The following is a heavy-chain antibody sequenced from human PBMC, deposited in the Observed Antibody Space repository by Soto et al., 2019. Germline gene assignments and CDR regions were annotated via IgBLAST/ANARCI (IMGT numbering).Heavy chain of an antibody. V-gene: IGHV3-30*18. D-gene: IGHD3-22*01. J-gene: IGHJ4*02. CDR1: GFTFSAYG. CDR2: ISHDGTNK. CDR3: AKDEYYYSRSGYYIFDS. Sequence: EGSLRLSCEVSGFTFSAYGMHWVRQAPGKGLEWVAAISHDGTNKNYGDSVKGRFTISRDNSKKTLYLQMNSLRPEDTALYYCAKDEYYYSRSGYYIFDSWGQGTLVTVSS.